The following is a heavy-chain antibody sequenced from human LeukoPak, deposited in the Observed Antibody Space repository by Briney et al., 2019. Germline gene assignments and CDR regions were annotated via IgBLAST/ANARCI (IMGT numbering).Heavy chain of an antibody. Sequence: GGSLRLSCAASGLTFSIYWITWARQAPGKGLEWVASIKEDGSDKVYVDSVKGRFTISRDNAKNSLYLQMNSLRAEDTAVYYCARGASLDYWGQGTLVTVSS. J-gene: IGHJ4*02. CDR3: ARGASLDY. CDR2: IKEDGSDK. CDR1: GLTFSIYW. V-gene: IGHV3-7*04.